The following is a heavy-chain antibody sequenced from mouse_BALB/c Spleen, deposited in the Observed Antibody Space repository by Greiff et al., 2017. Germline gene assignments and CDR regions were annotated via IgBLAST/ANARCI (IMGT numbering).Heavy chain of an antibody. J-gene: IGHJ4*01. V-gene: IGHV2-2*02. CDR1: GFSLTSYG. CDR2: IWSGGST. D-gene: IGHD2-1*01. Sequence: VQLQQSGPGLVQPSQSLSITCTVSGFSLTSYGVHWVRQSPGKGLEWLGVIWSGGSTDYNAAFISRLSISKDNSKSQVFFKMNSLQANDTAIYYCARNKNGNYVGAMDYWGQGTSVTVSS. CDR3: ARNKNGNYVGAMDY.